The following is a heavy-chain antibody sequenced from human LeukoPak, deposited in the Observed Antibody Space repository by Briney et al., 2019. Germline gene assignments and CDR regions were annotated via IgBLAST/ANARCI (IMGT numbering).Heavy chain of an antibody. CDR2: ISGSGGST. Sequence: GGSLRVSCAASGFTFSSYAMSWVRQAPGKGLEWVSAISGSGGSTYYADSVKGRFTISRDNSKNTLYLQMNSLRAEDTAVYYCAKDLSPGGPVYYFDYWGQGTLVTVSS. V-gene: IGHV3-23*01. CDR1: GFTFSSYA. CDR3: AKDLSPGGPVYYFDY. D-gene: IGHD1-14*01. J-gene: IGHJ4*02.